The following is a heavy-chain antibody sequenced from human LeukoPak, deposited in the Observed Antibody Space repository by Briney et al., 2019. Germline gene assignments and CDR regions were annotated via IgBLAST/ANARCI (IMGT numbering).Heavy chain of an antibody. Sequence: PGGSLRLSCAASGFMFSSYSMNWVRQAPGKGLEWVSYISGSSSTIYYADSVKGRFTISRDNSKNTLYLQMNSLRAEDTAVYYCAKDQIMFGSSSFFDYWGQGTLVTVSS. D-gene: IGHD6-6*01. CDR3: AKDQIMFGSSSFFDY. V-gene: IGHV3-48*01. CDR2: ISGSSSTI. J-gene: IGHJ4*02. CDR1: GFMFSSYS.